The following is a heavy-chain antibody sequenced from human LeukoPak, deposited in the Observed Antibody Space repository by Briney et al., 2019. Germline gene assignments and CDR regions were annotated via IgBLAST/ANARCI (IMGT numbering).Heavy chain of an antibody. D-gene: IGHD5-18*01. V-gene: IGHV3-21*01. CDR1: GFTFSSYS. CDR2: ISSSSSYI. CDR3: ARGRGGYGYGPFDY. J-gene: IGHJ4*02. Sequence: GGSLRLSCAASGFTFSSYSMNWVRQAPGKGLEWVSSISSSSSYIYYADSVKGRFTISRDNAKNSLYLQMNSLRAEDTAVYYCARGRGGYGYGPFDYWGQGTLVTVSS.